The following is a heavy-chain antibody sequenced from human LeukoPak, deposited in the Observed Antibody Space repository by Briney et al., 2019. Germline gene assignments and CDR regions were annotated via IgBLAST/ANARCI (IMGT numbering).Heavy chain of an antibody. Sequence: SETLSLTCAVSGGSISSSNWWSWVRQPPGKGLEWIGEIYHSGSTNYNPSLKSRVTISVDKSKNQFSLKLSSVTAADTAVYYCASRYCSGGSCYFGTFDYWGQGTLVTVSS. CDR3: ASRYCSGGSCYFGTFDY. CDR2: IYHSGST. D-gene: IGHD2-15*01. CDR1: GGSISSSNW. V-gene: IGHV4-4*02. J-gene: IGHJ4*02.